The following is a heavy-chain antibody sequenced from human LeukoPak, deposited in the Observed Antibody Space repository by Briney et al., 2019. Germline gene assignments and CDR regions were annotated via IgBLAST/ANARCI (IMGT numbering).Heavy chain of an antibody. CDR2: TYYSGST. Sequence: SQTLSLTCTVSGGSISSGDYYWSWIRQPPGKGLEWIGYTYYSGSTYYNPSLKSRVTISVDTSKNQFSLKLSSVTAADTAVYYCARDGGFWSGYPYWYFDLWGRGTLVTVSS. J-gene: IGHJ2*01. V-gene: IGHV4-30-4*08. CDR1: GGSISSGDYY. D-gene: IGHD3-3*01. CDR3: ARDGGFWSGYPYWYFDL.